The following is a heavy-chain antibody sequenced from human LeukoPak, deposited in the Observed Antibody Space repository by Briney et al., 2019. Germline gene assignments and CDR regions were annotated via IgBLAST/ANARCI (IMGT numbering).Heavy chain of an antibody. CDR2: INPTTGGT. J-gene: IGHJ4*02. D-gene: IGHD3-16*01. V-gene: IGHV1-2*06. CDR3: ATLGEDNTDTPFDY. CDR1: QYSFSDYA. Sequence: ASVKVSCKASQYSFSDYAIHWVRQAPGQGLEWKGRINPTTGGTDFAQKFQGKVSMTRDTSISTAYMELSRLGSDDTAVYYCATLGEDNTDTPFDYWGQGTLVTVSS.